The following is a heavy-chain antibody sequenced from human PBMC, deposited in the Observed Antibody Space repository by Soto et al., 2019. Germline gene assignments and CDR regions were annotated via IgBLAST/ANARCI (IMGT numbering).Heavy chain of an antibody. D-gene: IGHD4-17*01. CDR2: ISAYNGNT. CDR1: GYTFTSYG. J-gene: IGHJ6*02. Sequence: GASVKVSCKASGYTFTSYGISWVRQAPGQGLEWMGWISAYNGNTNYAQKLQGRVTMTTDTSTSTAYMELRSLRSDDTAVYYCARVGLRWCQYYYYYGMDVWGQGTTVTVSS. V-gene: IGHV1-18*01. CDR3: ARVGLRWCQYYYYYGMDV.